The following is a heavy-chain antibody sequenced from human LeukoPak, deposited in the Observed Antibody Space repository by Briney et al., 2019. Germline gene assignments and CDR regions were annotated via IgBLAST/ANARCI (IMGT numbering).Heavy chain of an antibody. D-gene: IGHD6-19*01. Sequence: AESLKISCKGSGYSFTNYWIGWVRQMPGKGLEWMGIIYPGDSDTRYSPSFQGQVTISADKSISTAYLQWSSLKASDTAMYYCARDFSSGRPQFDYWGQGTLVTVSS. J-gene: IGHJ4*02. CDR2: IYPGDSDT. V-gene: IGHV5-51*01. CDR1: GYSFTNYW. CDR3: ARDFSSGRPQFDY.